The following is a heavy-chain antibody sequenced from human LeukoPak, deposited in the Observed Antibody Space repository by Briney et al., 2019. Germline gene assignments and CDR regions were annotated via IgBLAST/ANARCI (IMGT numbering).Heavy chain of an antibody. CDR1: GFTFNSYG. CDR3: AKDGGLHLYYYYNYMDI. J-gene: IGHJ6*03. Sequence: PGGSLRLSCAASGFTFNSYGMHWVRQAPGKGLEWVAFIRYDGSYEYYADSMKGRFTISRDNSKTTLYLQMNSLRSEDTAVYYCAKDGGLHLYYYYNYMDIWGKGTTVTVSS. CDR2: IRYDGSYE. V-gene: IGHV3-30*02. D-gene: IGHD5-24*01.